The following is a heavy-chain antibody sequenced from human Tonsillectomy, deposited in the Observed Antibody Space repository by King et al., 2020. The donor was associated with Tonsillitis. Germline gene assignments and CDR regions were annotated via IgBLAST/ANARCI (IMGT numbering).Heavy chain of an antibody. CDR2: IYYSGST. Sequence: VQLQESGPGLVKPSETLSLTCTVSGGSISSYYWSWIRQPPGKGLEWIGYIYYSGSTNYNPSLKSRVTISVDTSKNQFSLKLSSVTAADTAVYYCARLNGDYGSLVDYWGQGTLVTVSS. CDR3: ARLNGDYGSLVDY. J-gene: IGHJ4*02. CDR1: GGSISSYY. V-gene: IGHV4-59*08. D-gene: IGHD4-17*01.